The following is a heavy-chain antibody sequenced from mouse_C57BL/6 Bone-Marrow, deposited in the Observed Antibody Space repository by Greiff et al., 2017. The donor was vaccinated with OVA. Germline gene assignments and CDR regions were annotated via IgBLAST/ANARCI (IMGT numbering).Heavy chain of an antibody. CDR3: ASGYDGYYAWFAY. CDR2: INPNNGGT. J-gene: IGHJ3*01. CDR1: GYTFTDYY. V-gene: IGHV1-26*01. D-gene: IGHD2-3*01. Sequence: EVQLQQSGPELAKPGASVKISCKASGYTFTDYYMNWVKQSHGKSLEWIGDINPNNGGTSYNQKFKGKATLTVDKSSSTAYMELRSLTSEDSAVYYCASGYDGYYAWFAYWGQGTLVTVSA.